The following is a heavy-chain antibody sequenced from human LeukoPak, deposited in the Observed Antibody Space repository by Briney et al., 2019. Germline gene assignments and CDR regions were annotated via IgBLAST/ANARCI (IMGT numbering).Heavy chain of an antibody. CDR3: ARDGISSSWYNWFDP. V-gene: IGHV3-30*04. CDR1: GFTFSSYA. J-gene: IGHJ5*02. D-gene: IGHD6-13*01. CDR2: ISYDGSNK. Sequence: PGRSLRLSCAASGFTFSSYAMHWVRQDPGKGLEWVAVISYDGSNKYYADSVKGRFTISRDNSKNTLYLQMNSLRAEDTAVYYCARDGISSSWYNWFDPWGQGTLVTVSS.